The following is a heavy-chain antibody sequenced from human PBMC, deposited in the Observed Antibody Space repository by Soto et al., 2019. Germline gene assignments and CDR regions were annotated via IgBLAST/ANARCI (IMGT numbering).Heavy chain of an antibody. J-gene: IGHJ5*02. D-gene: IGHD6-13*01. CDR2: INSDGRTT. V-gene: IGHV3-74*03. CDR1: GFTFSSSW. CDR3: VRGYSADWHNWFGP. Sequence: EVQLVESGGDLVQPGGSLRLSCAASGFTFSSSWMHWVRQSPGEGLVWVSLINSDGRTTMYADSVRGRFTISRDNAKSTLYRQMDRLRAEDTAVYYCVRGYSADWHNWFGPWGQGTLVTVSS.